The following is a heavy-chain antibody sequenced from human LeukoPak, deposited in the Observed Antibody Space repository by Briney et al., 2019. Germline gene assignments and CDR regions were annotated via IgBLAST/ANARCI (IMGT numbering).Heavy chain of an antibody. CDR2: INPSGGST. CDR1: GYTFTSYY. Sequence: ASVRVSCKASGYTFTSYYMNWVRQAPGQGLEWMGMINPSGGSTNYAQKFQGRVTVTRDTSTSTVYMELSSLRSEDTAVYYSARGSINYNSGGYYDNPPLDYWGQGTLVTVSS. J-gene: IGHJ4*02. D-gene: IGHD3-22*01. CDR3: ARGSINYNSGGYYDNPPLDY. V-gene: IGHV1-46*01.